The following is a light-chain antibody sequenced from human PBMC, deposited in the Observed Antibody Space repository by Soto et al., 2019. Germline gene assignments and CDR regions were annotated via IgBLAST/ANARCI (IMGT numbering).Light chain of an antibody. CDR1: QSVTSSY. CDR2: GAS. V-gene: IGKV3-20*01. CDR3: QHYATSVLVYT. Sequence: EVVLTQSPGTLSLSPGERATLSCRASQSVTSSYLAWYQQKPGQAPSLLNYGASSRATGVPDRFSGSGSGTDFTLTITRLEFEDFAVYYCQHYATSVLVYTFCQGTKLGVK. J-gene: IGKJ2*01.